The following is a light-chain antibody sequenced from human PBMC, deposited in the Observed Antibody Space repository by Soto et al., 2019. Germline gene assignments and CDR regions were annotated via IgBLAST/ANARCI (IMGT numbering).Light chain of an antibody. CDR1: SNDVGGDDY. V-gene: IGLV2-14*03. Sequence: QSALTQPASVYGSPGQSITISCTGTSNDVGGDDYVSWYQQYPGKAPKLMIYDVTNRPSGVSIRFSGSKSGNTASLTISGLQAEDEADYYCSAHTVRSTGVFGTGTKLTVL. J-gene: IGLJ1*01. CDR2: DVT. CDR3: SAHTVRSTGV.